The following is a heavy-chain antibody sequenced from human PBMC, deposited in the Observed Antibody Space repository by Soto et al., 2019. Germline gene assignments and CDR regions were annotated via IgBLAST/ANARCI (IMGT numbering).Heavy chain of an antibody. D-gene: IGHD6-13*01. CDR3: ARAVIAAAATGSAYNWFDP. CDR1: GYRFTSYL. V-gene: IGHV5-51*01. J-gene: IGHJ5*02. Sequence: PGESLKISCKGSGYRFTSYLIDWVRQMPGKGLEWMGIIYPGDSDTRYSPSFQGQVTISADKSISTAYLQWSSLKASDTAMYYCARAVIAAAATGSAYNWFDPWGQGTLVTVSS. CDR2: IYPGDSDT.